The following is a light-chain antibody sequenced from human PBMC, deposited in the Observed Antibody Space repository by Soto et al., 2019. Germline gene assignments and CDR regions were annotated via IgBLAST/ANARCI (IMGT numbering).Light chain of an antibody. J-gene: IGKJ1*01. Sequence: DIQMTQSPSSLSASVGDRVTITCRASQSITNYLNWYQQKPGKAPKLLIYAASSLQSGVPSRFSGSRSGTDFTLTISSLQPEDFATYFCQQSYSTPVTLGQGTKV. CDR3: QQSYSTPVT. CDR2: AAS. CDR1: QSITNY. V-gene: IGKV1-39*01.